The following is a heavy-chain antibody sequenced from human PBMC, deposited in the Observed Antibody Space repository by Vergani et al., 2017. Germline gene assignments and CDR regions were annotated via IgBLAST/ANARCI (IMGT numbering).Heavy chain of an antibody. CDR3: AKTHDFSSLYSSYNWFDP. J-gene: IGHJ5*02. D-gene: IGHD3-3*01. Sequence: EVQLVQSGAEVKKPGESLKISCQGSGYSITNYWIAWVRQRPGKGLVWMGIIYAGDSDVRYSPSFQGQVTMSVDKSLSTAYLQWSSLKASDTATYYCAKTHDFSSLYSSYNWFDPWGQGTQVTVSS. CDR1: GYSITNYW. V-gene: IGHV5-51*03. CDR2: IYAGDSDV.